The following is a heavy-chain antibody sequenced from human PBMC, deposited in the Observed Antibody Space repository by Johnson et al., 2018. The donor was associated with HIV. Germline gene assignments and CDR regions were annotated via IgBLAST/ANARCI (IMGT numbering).Heavy chain of an antibody. D-gene: IGHD1-26*01. V-gene: IGHV3-15*01. CDR1: GFTFKNVW. CDR2: IKSKTDGGTT. Sequence: VQLVESGGGLVQPGRSLRLSCAASGFTFKNVWMSWVRQAPGKGLEWVGRIKSKTDGGTTDYAAPVKGRFTISRDDSKNTRYLQMNSLRAEDTAVYYRAKDRRELTPDAFDIWGQGTMVTVSS. CDR3: AKDRRELTPDAFDI. J-gene: IGHJ3*02.